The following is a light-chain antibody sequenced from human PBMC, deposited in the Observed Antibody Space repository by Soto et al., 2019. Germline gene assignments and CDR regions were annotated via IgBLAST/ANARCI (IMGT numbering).Light chain of an antibody. CDR1: SSDVGAYNY. Sequence: QSVLTQPASVSGSPGQSITISCTGTSSDVGAYNYVSWYQQHPGKAPKLMIYDVSNRPSGISNRSSGSKSGNTASLTISGLQAEGEADYYCSSYTSRSAPYVFGTGTKVTVL. V-gene: IGLV2-14*01. CDR2: DVS. J-gene: IGLJ1*01. CDR3: SSYTSRSAPYV.